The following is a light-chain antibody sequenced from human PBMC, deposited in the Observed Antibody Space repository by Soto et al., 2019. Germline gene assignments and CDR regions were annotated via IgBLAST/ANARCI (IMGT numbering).Light chain of an antibody. Sequence: DIQMTQSPSSVSASVGDRVTISCQASQGISRSLAWYQQKPGKAPKLQIYAASSLQSGVPSRFSGSGFGTDFTLTISSLQPEDSAIYYCQQADTFPITFGQGTRLEIK. V-gene: IGKV1D-12*01. CDR2: AAS. J-gene: IGKJ5*01. CDR1: QGISRS. CDR3: QQADTFPIT.